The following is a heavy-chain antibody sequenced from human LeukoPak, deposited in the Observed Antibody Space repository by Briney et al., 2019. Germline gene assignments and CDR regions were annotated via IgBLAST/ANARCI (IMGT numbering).Heavy chain of an antibody. D-gene: IGHD3-10*01. V-gene: IGHV3-21*01. CDR2: ITSSSSYI. CDR3: ARDPGGSYYYYGMDV. CDR1: AFNFKTFS. J-gene: IGHJ6*02. Sequence: KAGGSLRLSCAASAFNFKTFSMNWVRQARGRGVEWVSSITSSSSYIYYADSVRGRFTISRDNAKNSLYLQMNSLTAEDTPVYYCARDPGGSYYYYGMDVWGQGTTVTVSS.